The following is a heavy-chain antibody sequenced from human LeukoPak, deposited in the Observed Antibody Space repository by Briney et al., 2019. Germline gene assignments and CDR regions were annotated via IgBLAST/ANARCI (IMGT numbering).Heavy chain of an antibody. Sequence: GGSLRLSCAASGFTFSSYGMHWVRQAPGKGLEWVAFIRYDGSNKYYADSVKGRFTISRDNSKNTLYLQMNSLRAEDTAVYYCARDLSYSGSLDYWGQGTLVTVSS. CDR3: ARDLSYSGSLDY. CDR2: IRYDGSNK. D-gene: IGHD1-26*01. V-gene: IGHV3-30*02. CDR1: GFTFSSYG. J-gene: IGHJ4*02.